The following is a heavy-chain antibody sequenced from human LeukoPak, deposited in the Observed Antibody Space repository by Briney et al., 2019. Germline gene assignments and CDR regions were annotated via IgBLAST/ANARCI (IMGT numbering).Heavy chain of an antibody. J-gene: IGHJ4*02. CDR1: GFTFSSYG. CDR2: ISYDGSNK. CDR3: AKDRHQLVTLDY. D-gene: IGHD2-2*01. V-gene: IGHV3-30*18. Sequence: PGRPLRLSCAASGFTFSSYGMHWVRQAPGKGREGVAVISYDGSNKYYADSVKGPFTISRDNSKNTLYLQMNSLRAEDTAVYYCAKDRHQLVTLDYWGQGTLVTVSS.